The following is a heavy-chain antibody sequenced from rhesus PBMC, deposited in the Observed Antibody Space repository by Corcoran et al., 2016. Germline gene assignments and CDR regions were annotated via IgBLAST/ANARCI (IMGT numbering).Heavy chain of an antibody. Sequence: QVKLPQWGEGLVKPSETLSLPCAVDGGSIRDRSRWSWTRQPPGKGPEWIGYIYGRARSTDYNPAPNGRVTISKVTSKNQFALTLSSVTAADTAVYYCAGDRVGVGHWGQGVLVTVSS. CDR1: GGSIRDRSR. CDR2: IYGRARST. J-gene: IGHJ4*01. CDR3: AGDRVGVGH. V-gene: IGHV4-73*01.